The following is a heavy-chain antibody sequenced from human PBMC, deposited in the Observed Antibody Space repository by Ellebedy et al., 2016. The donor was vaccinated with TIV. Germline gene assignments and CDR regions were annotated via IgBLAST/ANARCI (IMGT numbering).Heavy chain of an antibody. CDR1: EFSFSNSY. D-gene: IGHD1-20*01. J-gene: IGHJ4*02. CDR2: LVSGGDR. Sequence: PGGSLRLSCVTSEFSFSNSYMSWVRQAPGKGLEWVSVLVSGGDRNYADSVKVRFAISRDNSKKTLYLQMNNLRAEDTAVYYVSYNWDHWGQGTQVTVSS. CDR3: SYNWDH. V-gene: IGHV3-53*01.